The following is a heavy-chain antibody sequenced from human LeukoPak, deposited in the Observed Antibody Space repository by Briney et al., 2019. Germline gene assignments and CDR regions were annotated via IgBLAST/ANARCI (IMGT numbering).Heavy chain of an antibody. Sequence: SETLSLTCTVSGGSISSGDYYWRWIRQPPGKGLEWIGYIYYSGSTYYNPSLKSRVTISVDTSKNQFSLKLSSVTAADTAVYYCARDRVEWDYVWGSYHDAFDIWGQGTMVTVSS. CDR2: IYYSGST. J-gene: IGHJ3*02. CDR3: ARDRVEWDYVWGSYHDAFDI. V-gene: IGHV4-30-4*08. CDR1: GGSISSGDYY. D-gene: IGHD3-16*02.